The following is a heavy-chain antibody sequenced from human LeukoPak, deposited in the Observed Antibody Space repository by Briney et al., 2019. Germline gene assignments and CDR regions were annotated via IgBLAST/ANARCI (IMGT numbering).Heavy chain of an antibody. CDR2: INHSGST. V-gene: IGHV4-34*01. J-gene: IGHJ3*02. D-gene: IGHD1-26*01. CDR3: ARGEKWDLHAFDI. Sequence: PSETLSLTCAVYGGSLSGYYWGWIRQSPGKGLEWIGEINHSGSTDYNWSLKSRVTISVDTSKNQFSLKLKSVAAADTAIYYCARGEKWDLHAFDIWGQGTMVTVPS. CDR1: GGSLSGYY.